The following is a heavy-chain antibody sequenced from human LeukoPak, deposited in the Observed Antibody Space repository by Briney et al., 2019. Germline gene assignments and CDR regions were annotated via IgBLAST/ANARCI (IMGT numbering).Heavy chain of an antibody. V-gene: IGHV3-7*01. Sequence: GGSLRLSCAASGFTFSSYWMSRVRQAPGKGLEWVANIKQDGSEKYYVDSVKGRFTISRDNAKNSLYLQMNSLRAEDTAVYYCARTVPYNWNSKFRYFDYWGQGTLVTVSS. CDR1: GFTFSSYW. CDR2: IKQDGSEK. CDR3: ARTVPYNWNSKFRYFDY. D-gene: IGHD1-20*01. J-gene: IGHJ4*02.